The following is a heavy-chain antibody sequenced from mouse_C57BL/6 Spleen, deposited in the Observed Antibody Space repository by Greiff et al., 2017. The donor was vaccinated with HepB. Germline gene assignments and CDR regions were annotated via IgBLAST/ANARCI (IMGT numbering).Heavy chain of an antibody. CDR2: INYDGSST. CDR1: GFTFSDYY. J-gene: IGHJ4*01. D-gene: IGHD1-1*01. CDR3: ARSTVVAPYAMDY. Sequence: EVKVVESEGGLVQPGSSMKLSCTASGFTFSDYYMAWVRQVPEKGLEWVANINYDGSSTYYLDSLKSRFIISRDIAKNILYLQMSSLKSEDTATYYCARSTVVAPYAMDYWGQGTSVTVSS. V-gene: IGHV5-16*01.